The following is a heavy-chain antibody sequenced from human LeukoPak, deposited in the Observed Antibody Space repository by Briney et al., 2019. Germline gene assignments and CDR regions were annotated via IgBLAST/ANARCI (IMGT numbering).Heavy chain of an antibody. CDR1: GFTFSSYS. J-gene: IGHJ4*02. CDR3: ARALTTLTYEGY. CDR2: ISGSNSYI. Sequence: GGSLRLSCAASGFTFSSYSMNWVRQAPGKGLEWVSSISGSNSYIFYADSVKGRFTVSRDNAKDSLYLQMNSLRAEDTAVYYCARALTTLTYEGYWGQGTLVTVSS. D-gene: IGHD1-1*01. V-gene: IGHV3-21*01.